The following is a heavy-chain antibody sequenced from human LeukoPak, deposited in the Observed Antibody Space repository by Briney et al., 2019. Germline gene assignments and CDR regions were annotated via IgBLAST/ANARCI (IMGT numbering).Heavy chain of an antibody. Sequence: GGSLRLSCAASGFTLSSYWMHWVRQAPGKGLVWVSSIKTDGITTYADSVKGRFTISRDNAENSLYLQMSSLRAEDTAVYYCARRYYGSATYRLPYDYWGQGTLVTVSS. CDR1: GFTLSSYW. D-gene: IGHD3-22*01. V-gene: IGHV3-74*01. CDR3: ARRYYGSATYRLPYDY. CDR2: IKTDGITT. J-gene: IGHJ4*02.